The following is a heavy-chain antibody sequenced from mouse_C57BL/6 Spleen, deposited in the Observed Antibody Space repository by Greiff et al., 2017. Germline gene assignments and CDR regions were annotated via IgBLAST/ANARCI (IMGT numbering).Heavy chain of an antibody. D-gene: IGHD2-10*01. J-gene: IGHJ4*01. V-gene: IGHV1-5*01. Sequence: EVQLQQSGTVLARPGASVKMSCKTSGYTFTSYWMHWVKQRPGQGLEWIGVIYPGNSDTSYNQKFKGKAKLTAVTSASTAYMELSSLTNEDSAVYYCTRSYYGFYAMDYGGQGTSVTVSS. CDR1: GYTFTSYW. CDR3: TRSYYGFYAMDY. CDR2: IYPGNSDT.